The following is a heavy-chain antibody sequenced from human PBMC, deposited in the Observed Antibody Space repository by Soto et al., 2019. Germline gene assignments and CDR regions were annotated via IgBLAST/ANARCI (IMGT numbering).Heavy chain of an antibody. CDR2: IYYSGST. CDR1: GGSISSYY. J-gene: IGHJ4*02. V-gene: IGHV4-59*01. D-gene: IGHD6-19*01. Sequence: PSETLSLTCTVLGGSISSYYWSWIRQPPGKGLEWIGYIYYSGSTNYNPSLKSRVTISVDTSKNQFSLKLSSVTAADTAVYYCARAWQYSSGFFDYWGQGTLVTVSS. CDR3: ARAWQYSSGFFDY.